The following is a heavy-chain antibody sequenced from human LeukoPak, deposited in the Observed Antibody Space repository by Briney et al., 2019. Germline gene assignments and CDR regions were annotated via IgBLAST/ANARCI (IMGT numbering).Heavy chain of an antibody. Sequence: SETLSLTCAVSGYSISSGYYWGWIRQPPGKGLEWIGSIYHSGSTYYNPSLTSRVTISVDTSKNQFSLKLSPVTAADTAVYYCATLPAMRVTGYWGQGTLVTVSS. CDR3: ATLPAMRVTGY. D-gene: IGHD2-2*01. CDR1: GYSISSGYY. V-gene: IGHV4-38-2*01. CDR2: IYHSGST. J-gene: IGHJ4*02.